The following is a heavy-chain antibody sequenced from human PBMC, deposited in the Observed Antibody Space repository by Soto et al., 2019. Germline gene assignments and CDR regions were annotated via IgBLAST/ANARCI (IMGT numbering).Heavy chain of an antibody. CDR2: IYPSGTP. J-gene: IGHJ5*02. Sequence: SETLSLTCTVSGGSITSYYWSWLRQPAGKGLEGIGHIYPSGTPNYNPSLKSRVTMSVDTSRTHFSLKLSSVTAADTAVYYCARESRYDCRSATCYSWFDPWGQGTLVTVSS. CDR3: ARESRYDCRSATCYSWFDP. D-gene: IGHD2-2*01. CDR1: GGSITSYY. V-gene: IGHV4-4*07.